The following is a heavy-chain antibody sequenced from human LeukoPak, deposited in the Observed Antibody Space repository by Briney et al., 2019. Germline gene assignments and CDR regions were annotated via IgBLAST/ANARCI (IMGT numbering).Heavy chain of an antibody. V-gene: IGHV1-46*01. J-gene: IGHJ4*02. CDR2: INPSGGST. CDR1: GYTFTSYN. D-gene: IGHD6-13*01. Sequence: ASVKVSCKASGYTFTSYNMHWVRQAPGQGLEWMGIINPSGGSTTYAQKFQGRVTMTRDTSTSTVYMELSSLRSEDTAVYYCARSGNSWYYFDYWGQGTLVTVSS. CDR3: ARSGNSWYYFDY.